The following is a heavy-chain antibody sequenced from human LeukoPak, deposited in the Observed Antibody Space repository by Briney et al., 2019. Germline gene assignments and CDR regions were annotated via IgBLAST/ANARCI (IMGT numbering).Heavy chain of an antibody. V-gene: IGHV1-8*03. D-gene: IGHD3-22*01. Sequence: EASVKVSGKASGYTFTSYDINWVRQATGQGLEWMGWMNPNSGNTAYAQKFQGRVTITRNTSISTAYMELSSLRSEDTAIYYCAREDYYDSGSSDYWGQGTLVTVSS. CDR2: MNPNSGNT. CDR1: GYTFTSYD. CDR3: AREDYYDSGSSDY. J-gene: IGHJ4*02.